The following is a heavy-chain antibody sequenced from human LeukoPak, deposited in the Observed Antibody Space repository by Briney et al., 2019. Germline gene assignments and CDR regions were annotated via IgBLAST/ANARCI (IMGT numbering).Heavy chain of an antibody. V-gene: IGHV4-59*01. CDR2: IYYSGST. Sequence: SETLSLTCTVSGGSISSYYWSWIRQPPGKGLEWIGYIYYSGSTNYNPSLKSRVTISVDTSKNQFSLKLSSVTAADTAVYYCARANLEWLLYTHNWFDPRGQGTLVTVSS. J-gene: IGHJ5*02. CDR3: ARANLEWLLYTHNWFDP. D-gene: IGHD3-3*01. CDR1: GGSISSYY.